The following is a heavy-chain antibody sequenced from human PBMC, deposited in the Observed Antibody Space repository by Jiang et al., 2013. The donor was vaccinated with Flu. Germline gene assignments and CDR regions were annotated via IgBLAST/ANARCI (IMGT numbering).Heavy chain of an antibody. J-gene: IGHJ6*02. CDR2: IKSKVDDGAT. CDR3: VTPGPLWFGELDYYFGMDV. D-gene: IGHD3-10*01. CDR1: GFTISDAW. V-gene: IGHV3-15*01. Sequence: QLVESGGGLIKSGESLRLSCVVSGFTISDAWMYWVRQAPGKGLEWLGHIKSKVDDGATDYAAPVKGRFSISREDSKHTVYLQMNNLKTEDTAVYYCVTPGPLWFGELDYYFGMDVWGQGTTVTVSS.